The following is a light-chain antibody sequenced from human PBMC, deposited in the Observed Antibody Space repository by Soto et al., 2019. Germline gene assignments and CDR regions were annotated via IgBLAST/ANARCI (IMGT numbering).Light chain of an antibody. J-gene: IGLJ1*01. CDR3: GRWDSRLSTYV. CDR1: SSNIGNDY. V-gene: IGLV1-51*01. CDR2: DNN. Sequence: QSVLTQPPSVSAAPGQQVTISCSRGSSNIGNDYVSWYQQLPGTAPKLLIYDNNKRAAGIPDRFSGSESGTSATLGITGLQTGDEADYYCGRWDSRLSTYVFGTGTKVTVL.